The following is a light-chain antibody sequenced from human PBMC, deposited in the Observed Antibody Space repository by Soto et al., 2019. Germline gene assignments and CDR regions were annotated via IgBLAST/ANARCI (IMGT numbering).Light chain of an antibody. Sequence: DIQMTQSPSSLSASVGDRVTITCRASQSIGTYVNWYQQKPGQAPNLLISVDSTLRSWVPSRFSGSGSGTDFTLTINSLQPEDFATYYCQQSYSVPITFGQGTRLDIK. J-gene: IGKJ5*01. V-gene: IGKV1-39*01. CDR3: QQSYSVPIT. CDR1: QSIGTY. CDR2: VDS.